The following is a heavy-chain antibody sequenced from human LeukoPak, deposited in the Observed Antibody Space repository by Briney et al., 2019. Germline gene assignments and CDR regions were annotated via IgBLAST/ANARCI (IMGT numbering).Heavy chain of an antibody. CDR1: GYTFTGYY. D-gene: IGHD1-26*01. Sequence: ASVKVSCKASGYTFTGYYMHWVRQAPGQGLEWMGWINPNSGGTNYAQKFQGRVTMTRDTSISTAYMELSRLRSDDTVVYYCAREGVVGAPMVDYWGQGTLVTVSS. V-gene: IGHV1-2*02. CDR2: INPNSGGT. J-gene: IGHJ4*02. CDR3: AREGVVGAPMVDY.